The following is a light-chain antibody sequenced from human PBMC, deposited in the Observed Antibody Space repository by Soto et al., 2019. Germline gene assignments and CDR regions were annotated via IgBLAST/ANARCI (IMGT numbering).Light chain of an antibody. V-gene: IGKV1-8*01. CDR3: QQYYSYPPT. Sequence: AIRMTQSPSSLSASTGDRVTITCRASQGISSYLAWYQQKPGKAPKLLIYAASTLQSGVPSRFSGSGSGTDFTLTISCLQSEDFATYYRQQYYSYPPTLGQGTKVDIK. CDR1: QGISSY. J-gene: IGKJ1*01. CDR2: AAS.